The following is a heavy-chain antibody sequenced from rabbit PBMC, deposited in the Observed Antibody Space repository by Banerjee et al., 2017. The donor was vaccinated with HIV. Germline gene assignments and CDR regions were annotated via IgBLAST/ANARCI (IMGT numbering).Heavy chain of an antibody. CDR1: GFSFSSSYY. CDR2: IYAGSSGTT. Sequence: QSLEESGGDLVKPGASLTLTCTASGFSFSSSYYMCWVRQAPGKGLEWIACIYAGSSGTTYYASWAKGRFTISKTSSTTVTLQMTSLTAADTATYFCARDSYVDYGGYDLWGPGTLVTVS. D-gene: IGHD2-1*01. CDR3: ARDSYVDYGGYDL. J-gene: IGHJ4*01. V-gene: IGHV1S40*01.